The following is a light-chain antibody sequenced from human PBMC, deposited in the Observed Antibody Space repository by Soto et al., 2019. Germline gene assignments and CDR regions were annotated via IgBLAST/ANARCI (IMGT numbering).Light chain of an antibody. CDR3: QQYNDWPPWT. CDR2: TAS. Sequence: MTQTPATLSLSPGERATLSCRASQSISDNLAWYQQKPGQAPRLIIYTASIRATGIPARFSGSGSGTEFTLTISCLQSEDSAIYYCQQYNDWPPWTFGQGTKV. CDR1: QSISDN. J-gene: IGKJ1*01. V-gene: IGKV3-15*01.